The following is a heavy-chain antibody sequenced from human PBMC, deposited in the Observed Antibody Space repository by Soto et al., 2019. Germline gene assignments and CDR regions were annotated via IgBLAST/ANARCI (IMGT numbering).Heavy chain of an antibody. CDR2: IIPIFGTA. D-gene: IGHD6-6*01. Sequence: QVQLVQSGAEVKKPGSSVKVSCKASGGTFSSYAISWVRQAPGQGLEWMGGIIPIFGTANYAQKFQGRVTITGDESTSTAYMERSSLRSEDTAVYYCAREYSSSGWGVRGVYYFDYWGQGTLVTVSS. J-gene: IGHJ4*02. CDR3: AREYSSSGWGVRGVYYFDY. V-gene: IGHV1-69*01. CDR1: GGTFSSYA.